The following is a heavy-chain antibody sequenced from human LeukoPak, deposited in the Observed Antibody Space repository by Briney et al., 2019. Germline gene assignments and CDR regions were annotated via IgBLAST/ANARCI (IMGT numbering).Heavy chain of an antibody. D-gene: IGHD6-19*01. V-gene: IGHV3-74*01. CDR3: ARAIAVAGTDS. CDR1: GFTFSTYW. J-gene: IGHJ4*02. Sequence: GGSLRLSCAASGFTFSTYWMHWVRQAPGKGPVWLARINSDGYSISYADSVKGRFTISRDNAKNTLYLQMNTLRAEDTAMYYCARAIAVAGTDSWGQGTLVTVSS. CDR2: INSDGYSI.